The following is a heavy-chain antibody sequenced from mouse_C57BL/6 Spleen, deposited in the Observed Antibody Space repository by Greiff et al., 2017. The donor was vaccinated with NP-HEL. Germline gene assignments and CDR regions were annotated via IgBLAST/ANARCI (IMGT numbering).Heavy chain of an antibody. CDR1: GYAFSSYW. V-gene: IGHV1-80*01. Sequence: QVQLKESGAELVKPGASVKISCKASGYAFSSYWMNWVKQRPGKGLEWIGQIYPGDGDTNYNGKFKGKATLTADKSSSTAYMQLSSLTSEDSAVYFCARREGGGNYYGSSLDFDVWGTGTTVTVSS. CDR3: ARREGGGNYYGSSLDFDV. J-gene: IGHJ1*03. D-gene: IGHD1-1*01. CDR2: IYPGDGDT.